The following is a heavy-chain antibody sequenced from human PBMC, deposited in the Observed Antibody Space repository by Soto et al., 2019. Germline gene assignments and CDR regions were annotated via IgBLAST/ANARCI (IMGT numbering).Heavy chain of an antibody. J-gene: IGHJ4*02. CDR1: GYTFTNYY. CDR2: INPSGGAT. CDR3: ARDFGEGYFDY. D-gene: IGHD3-10*01. V-gene: IGHV1-46*03. Sequence: ASVKVSCKASGYTFTNYYMHGVRQAPGQGLEWLGMINPSGGATTYAQNFQGRVTLTRDTSTSTLYMELSSLRSEDTAVYYCARDFGEGYFDYWGQGTLVTVSS.